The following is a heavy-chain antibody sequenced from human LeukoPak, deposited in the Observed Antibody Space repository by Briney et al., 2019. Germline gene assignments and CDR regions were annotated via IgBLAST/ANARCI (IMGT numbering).Heavy chain of an antibody. CDR1: GFTFSSYS. J-gene: IGHJ6*03. Sequence: GGSLRLSCAASGFTFSSYSMSWVRQAPGKGLEWVSYISSSSSNIYYADSVKGRFTISRDNAKNSLYLQMNSLRAEDTAVYYCAREGVAARLRYYYYMDVWGKGTTVTVSS. CDR3: AREGVAARLRYYYYMDV. D-gene: IGHD6-6*01. CDR2: ISSSSSNI. V-gene: IGHV3-48*04.